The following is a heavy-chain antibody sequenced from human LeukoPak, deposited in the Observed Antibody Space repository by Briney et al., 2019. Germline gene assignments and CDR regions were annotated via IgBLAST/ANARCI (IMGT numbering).Heavy chain of an antibody. CDR3: AKAPGGLAAADYFDY. D-gene: IGHD6-13*01. Sequence: SGGSLRLSCAASGFTFSSYAVSRVRQAPGKGLEWVSAISGSGGSTYYADSVKGRFTISRDNSKNTLYLQMNSLRAEDTAVYYCAKAPGGLAAADYFDYWGQGTLVTVSS. V-gene: IGHV3-23*01. J-gene: IGHJ4*02. CDR1: GFTFSSYA. CDR2: ISGSGGST.